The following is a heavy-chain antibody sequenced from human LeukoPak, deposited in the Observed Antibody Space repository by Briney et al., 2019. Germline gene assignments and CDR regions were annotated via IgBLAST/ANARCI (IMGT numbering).Heavy chain of an antibody. V-gene: IGHV3-21*01. CDR3: AKDTRKGGYYSDY. J-gene: IGHJ4*02. D-gene: IGHD3-22*01. Sequence: YPGESLRLSCAASGFRFSTHDLNWVRQAPGKGLECVSYISRTSTYLYYADSVKGRFTISRDNDKNLLYLQMNNLRAEDTAVYFCAKDTRKGGYYSDYWGQGTVVTVSS. CDR1: GFRFSTHD. CDR2: ISRTSTYL.